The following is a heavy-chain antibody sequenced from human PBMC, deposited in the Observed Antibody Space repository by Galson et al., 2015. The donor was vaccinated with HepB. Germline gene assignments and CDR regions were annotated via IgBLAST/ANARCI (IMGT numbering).Heavy chain of an antibody. D-gene: IGHD6-13*01. CDR1: GGSISTYY. CDR2: IYYSGST. CDR3: ARVSGIAAAYYFDY. V-gene: IGHV4-59*01. J-gene: IGHJ4*02. Sequence: SETLSLTCTVSGGSISTYYWSWIRQPPGKGLEWIGYIYYSGSTNYNPSLKSRVTMSLDTSKNQFSLKLSSVTAADTAVYYCARVSGIAAAYYFDYWGQGTLVTVSS.